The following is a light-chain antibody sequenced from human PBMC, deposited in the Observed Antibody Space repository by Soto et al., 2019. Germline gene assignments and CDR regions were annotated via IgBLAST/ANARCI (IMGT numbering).Light chain of an antibody. V-gene: IGKV1-5*03. CDR1: HSTHNW. CDR3: QQYNSYPLT. Sequence: DIQVTHSPSTLSASVGDRVTITCRASHSTHNWLAWYQQKPGKAPHLLIHKASTLESGVPSRFSGSGSETEFTLTINNLQPDDFATYYCQQYNSYPLTFGGGTKVDI. J-gene: IGKJ4*01. CDR2: KAS.